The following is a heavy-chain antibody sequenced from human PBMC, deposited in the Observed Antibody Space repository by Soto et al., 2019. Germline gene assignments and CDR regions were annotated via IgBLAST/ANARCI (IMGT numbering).Heavy chain of an antibody. CDR1: GGTFSSYA. CDR2: IIPIFGTA. Sequence: ASVKVSCKASGGTFSSYAISWVRQAPGQGLEWMGGIIPIFGTANYAQKFQGRVTITADESTSTAYMELSSLRSEDTAVYYCAREGVGSSTFGPFDYWGQGILVNVS. CDR3: AREGVGSSTFGPFDY. J-gene: IGHJ4*02. V-gene: IGHV1-69*13. D-gene: IGHD3-10*01.